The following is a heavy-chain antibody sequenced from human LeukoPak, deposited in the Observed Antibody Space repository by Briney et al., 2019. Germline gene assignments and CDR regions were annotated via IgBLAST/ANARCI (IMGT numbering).Heavy chain of an antibody. Sequence: SQTLSLTCTVSGGSISSSSYYWGWIRQPPGKGLEWIGSIYYSGSTYYNPSLKSRVTISVDTSKNQFSLKLSSVTAADTAVYYCARTVGARTFYCDSWGHGTLVSVSP. V-gene: IGHV4-39*07. CDR3: ARTVGARTFYCDS. J-gene: IGHJ4*01. CDR1: GGSISSSSYY. D-gene: IGHD1-26*01. CDR2: IYYSGST.